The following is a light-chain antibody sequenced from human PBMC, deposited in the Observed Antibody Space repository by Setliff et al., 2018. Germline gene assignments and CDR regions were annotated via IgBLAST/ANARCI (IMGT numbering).Light chain of an antibody. CDR2: EVT. J-gene: IGLJ2*01. CDR3: GSWDDSLNGPV. Sequence: QSVLTQPASVSGSPGQSITISCTGTNSYVGSYHVVSWYQQHPGKAPKLLIYEVTKRPSGVSNRFSGSYSGNTASLTISGLQAEDEADYYCGSWDDSLNGPVFGGGTKVTVL. V-gene: IGLV2-23*02. CDR1: NSYVGSYHV.